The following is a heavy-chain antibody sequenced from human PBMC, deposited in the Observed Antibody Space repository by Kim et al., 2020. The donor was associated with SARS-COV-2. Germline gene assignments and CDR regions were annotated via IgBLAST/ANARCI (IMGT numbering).Heavy chain of an antibody. D-gene: IGHD6-6*01. CDR1: GFTFSNYA. Sequence: GGSLRLSCAASGFTFSNYAFSWVRQAPGKGLEWVSTIAVNGRITYYADSVKGRFTISRDNSKNTLYLLMNSLRVDDTAVYYCAKDPNSSTSSGQGYYYYYYMDVWGIGTTVTVSS. J-gene: IGHJ6*03. CDR2: IAVNGRIT. CDR3: AKDPNSSTSSGQGYYYYYYMDV. V-gene: IGHV3-23*01.